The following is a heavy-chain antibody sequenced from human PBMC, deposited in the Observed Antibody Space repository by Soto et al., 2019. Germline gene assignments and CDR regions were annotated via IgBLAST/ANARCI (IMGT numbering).Heavy chain of an antibody. Sequence: CSVANGSRCSRCYYRGKKRQPPGKGLEWIGSIYYSGSTYYNPSLKSRVTISVDTSKNQFSLKLSSVTAADTAVYYCAISGYSYGRYYYYYGMDVWGQGTTVTVSS. CDR3: AISGYSYGRYYYYYGMDV. J-gene: IGHJ6*02. D-gene: IGHD5-18*01. CDR1: NGSRCSRCYY. CDR2: IYYSGST. V-gene: IGHV4-39*01.